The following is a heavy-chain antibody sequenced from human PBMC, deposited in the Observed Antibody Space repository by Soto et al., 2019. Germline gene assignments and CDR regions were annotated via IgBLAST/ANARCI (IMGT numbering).Heavy chain of an antibody. CDR2: TNGDGSST. V-gene: IGHV3-74*01. CDR1: GGSISSYY. D-gene: IGHD1-20*01. J-gene: IGHJ4*02. CDR3: ARDDNPDY. Sequence: ETLSLTCTVSGGSISSYYWSWIRQPPGKGLEWVSRTNGDGSSTNYADSVKGRFTISRDNAKNTLYLQMNSLRAEDTAVYYCARDDNPDYWGQGTLVTV.